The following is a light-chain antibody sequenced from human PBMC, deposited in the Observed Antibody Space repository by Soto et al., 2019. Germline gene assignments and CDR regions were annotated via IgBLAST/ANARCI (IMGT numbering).Light chain of an antibody. CDR3: QHSYSTLYT. Sequence: DIQMTQSPSSLSASVGDRVTMTCRATQSISSYLNWYQQKPGKAPKLLIYAASSLQSGVPSRFSGSGSGTDFTLTISSLQPEDFATYYCQHSYSTLYTFGQGTKLEIK. CDR1: QSISSY. V-gene: IGKV1-39*01. CDR2: AAS. J-gene: IGKJ2*01.